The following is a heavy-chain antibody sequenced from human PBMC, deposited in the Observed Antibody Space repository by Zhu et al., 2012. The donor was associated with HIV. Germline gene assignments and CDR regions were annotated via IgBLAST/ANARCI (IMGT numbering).Heavy chain of an antibody. V-gene: IGHV4-4*09. CDR2: IYTSGST. J-gene: IGHJ6*02. CDR1: GGSISSYY. CDR3: ARDRALMVRGVRYYGMDV. D-gene: IGHD3-10*01. Sequence: QVQLQESGPGLVKPSETLSLTCTVSGGSISSYYWSWIRQPPGKGLEWIGYIYTSGSTNYNPSLKSRVTISVDTSKNQFSLKLSSVTAADTAVYYCARDRALMVRGVRYYGMDVWGQGTTVTVSS.